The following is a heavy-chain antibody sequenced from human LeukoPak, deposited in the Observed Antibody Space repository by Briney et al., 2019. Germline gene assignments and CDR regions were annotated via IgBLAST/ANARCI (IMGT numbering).Heavy chain of an antibody. Sequence: GGSLRLSCAASGFTFSSYAMHWVRQAPGKGLEWVAVISYDGNNKYYADSVKGRFTISRDNSKNTMYLQMNSLRAEDTAVYYCARVTYGSGTYGAFDYWGQGTLVTVSS. D-gene: IGHD3-10*01. CDR3: ARVTYGSGTYGAFDY. CDR1: GFTFSSYA. J-gene: IGHJ4*02. V-gene: IGHV3-30*04. CDR2: ISYDGNNK.